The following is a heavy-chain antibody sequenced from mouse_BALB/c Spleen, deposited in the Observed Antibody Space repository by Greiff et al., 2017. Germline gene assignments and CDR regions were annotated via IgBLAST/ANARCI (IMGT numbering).Heavy chain of an antibody. CDR3: ARWVVYEPFAY. V-gene: IGHV1-9*01. CDR2: ILPGSGST. CDR1: GYTFSSYW. J-gene: IGHJ3*01. Sequence: QVQLKQSGAELMKPGASVKISCKATGYTFSSYWIEWVKQRPGHGLEWIGEILPGSGSTNYNEKFKGKATFTADTSSNTAYMQRSSLTSEDAAVYYCARWVVYEPFAYWGQGTLVTVSA. D-gene: IGHD1-1*02.